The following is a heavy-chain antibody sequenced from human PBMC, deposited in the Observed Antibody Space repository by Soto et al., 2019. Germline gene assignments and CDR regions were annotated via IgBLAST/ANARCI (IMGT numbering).Heavy chain of an antibody. CDR3: LRSHGGY. V-gene: IGHV4-61*01. J-gene: IGHJ4*02. CDR1: GGSVSSSPYH. D-gene: IGHD2-15*01. CDR2: ISYSGIA. Sequence: QVQLQESGPGLVKTSETLSLTCTVSGGSVSSSPYHWNWVRRPPGKGLEWIGHISYSGIASYNPSLRGRVTMSTDTSKNQFSLRLTSVTAADTAVYYCLRSHGGYWVQGTLVTVSS.